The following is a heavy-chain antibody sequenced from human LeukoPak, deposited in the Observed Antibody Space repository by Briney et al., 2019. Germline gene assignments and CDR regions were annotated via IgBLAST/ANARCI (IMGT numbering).Heavy chain of an antibody. Sequence: GGSLRLSCAASGFTFSSYALSWVRRAPGKGLEWVSDITTSGGSASYADSVEGRFTISRDNPGNTLFMEMHSLRAEDTAFYYCAIMHSFYGGRVYSVQWGQGTPVTVSS. CDR2: ITTSGGSA. CDR3: AIMHSFYGGRVYSVQ. J-gene: IGHJ4*02. D-gene: IGHD2/OR15-2a*01. CDR1: GFTFSSYA. V-gene: IGHV3-23*01.